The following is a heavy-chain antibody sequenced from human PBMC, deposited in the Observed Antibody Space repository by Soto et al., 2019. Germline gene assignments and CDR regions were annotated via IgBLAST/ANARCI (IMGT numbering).Heavy chain of an antibody. CDR3: ARDVASGFGMDV. V-gene: IGHV4-4*07. J-gene: IGHJ6*02. CDR1: GGSIRSYY. D-gene: IGHD3-3*01. Sequence: QVQLQESGPGLVKPSETLSLTCNVSGGSIRSYYCSWIRQPAGRALEWIGRIYTSGTTNYNPSLKGRATMLIDTSKDQFSLILGSVTAADTAVYYCARDVASGFGMDVWGQGTTVTVSS. CDR2: IYTSGTT.